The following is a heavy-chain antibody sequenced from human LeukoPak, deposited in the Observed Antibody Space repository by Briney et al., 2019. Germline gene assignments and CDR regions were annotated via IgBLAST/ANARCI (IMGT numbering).Heavy chain of an antibody. CDR3: ARDGYNYYMDV. J-gene: IGHJ6*03. CDR2: INTDGSST. CDR1: GFTFSSYW. Sequence: GGSLRLSCAASGFTFSSYWMHWVRQAPGKGLVWVSRINTDGSSTSYADSVKGRFTISRDNAKNTLYLQMNSLRAEDRAVYYCARDGYNYYMDVWGKGTTVTVS. V-gene: IGHV3-74*01.